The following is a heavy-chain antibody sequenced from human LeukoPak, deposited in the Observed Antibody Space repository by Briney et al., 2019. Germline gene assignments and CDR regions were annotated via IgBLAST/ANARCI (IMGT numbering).Heavy chain of an antibody. J-gene: IGHJ4*02. CDR3: ARDLFSPGSGGGKQWLVPPDY. CDR1: GYTFTGYY. CDR2: INPSGGST. V-gene: IGHV1-46*01. D-gene: IGHD6-19*01. Sequence: ASVKVSCKASGYTFTGYYMHWVRQAPGQGLEWMGIINPSGGSTSYAQKFQGRVTMTRDTSTSTVYMELSSLRSEDTAVYYCARDLFSPGSGGGKQWLVPPDYWGQGTLVTVSS.